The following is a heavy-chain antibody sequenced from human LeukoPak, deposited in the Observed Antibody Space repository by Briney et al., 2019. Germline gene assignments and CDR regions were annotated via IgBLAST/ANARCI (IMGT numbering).Heavy chain of an antibody. CDR3: ARVGYSYVFDY. CDR2: IYYSGST. CDR1: GGSISSYY. Sequence: SETLSLTCTVSGGSISSYYWSWIRQPPGKGLEWIGYIYYSGSTNYNPSLKSRVTISVDTSKNQFSLKLSSVTAADTAVYYCARVGYSYVFDYWGQGTLVTVSS. J-gene: IGHJ4*02. V-gene: IGHV4-59*01. D-gene: IGHD5-18*01.